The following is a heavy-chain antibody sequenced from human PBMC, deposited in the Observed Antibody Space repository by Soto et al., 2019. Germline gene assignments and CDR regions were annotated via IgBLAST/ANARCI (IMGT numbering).Heavy chain of an antibody. CDR3: VRTAREGAVAPHWFDR. Sequence: SETLSLTCTVSGASIRSTDYYWSWIRQAPGKGLEWIGYVYYTGSTYYNPSLMSRLNISVDTSKNQFSLKLTSVTAAETAVYYCVRTAREGAVAPHWFDRWGQGTQVTVSS. J-gene: IGHJ5*02. CDR1: GASIRSTDYY. D-gene: IGHD2-21*02. V-gene: IGHV4-30-4*01. CDR2: VYYTGST.